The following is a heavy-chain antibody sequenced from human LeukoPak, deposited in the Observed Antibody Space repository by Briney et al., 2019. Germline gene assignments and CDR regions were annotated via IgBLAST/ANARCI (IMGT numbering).Heavy chain of an antibody. CDR2: IKQDGSEK. V-gene: IGHV3-7*01. J-gene: IGHJ4*02. CDR3: ARGQVITFGGVIVIGGYYFDY. D-gene: IGHD3-16*02. Sequence: GGSLRLSCAASGFTFSSYWMSWVRQAPGKGLEWVANIKQDGSEKYYVDSVKGRFTNSRDNAKNSLYLQMNSLRAEDTAVYYCARGQVITFGGVIVIGGYYFDYWGQGTLVTVSS. CDR1: GFTFSSYW.